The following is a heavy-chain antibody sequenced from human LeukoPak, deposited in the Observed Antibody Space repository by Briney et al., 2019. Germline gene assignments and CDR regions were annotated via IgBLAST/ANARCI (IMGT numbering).Heavy chain of an antibody. J-gene: IGHJ4*02. CDR2: ISSSGSTI. CDR3: ARVWEFVNILDYGDYVDY. Sequence: GGSLRLSCAACGFTFSDYYMSWIRQAPGKGLEWVSYISSSGSTIYYADSVKGRFTISRDNAKNSLYLQMNSLRAEDTAVYYCARVWEFVNILDYGDYVDYWGQGTLVTVSS. CDR1: GFTFSDYY. D-gene: IGHD4-17*01. V-gene: IGHV3-11*04.